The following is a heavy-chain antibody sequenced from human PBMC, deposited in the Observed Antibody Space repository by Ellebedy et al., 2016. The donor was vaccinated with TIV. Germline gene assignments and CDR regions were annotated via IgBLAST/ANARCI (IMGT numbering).Heavy chain of an antibody. D-gene: IGHD3/OR15-3a*01. CDR3: AREILGLGNWFDP. V-gene: IGHV4-59*01. CDR2: IYYSGST. J-gene: IGHJ5*02. Sequence: SETLSLTXTVSGGSISSYYWSWIRQPPGKGLEWIGYIYYSGSTNYNPSLKSRVTISVDTSKNQFSLKLSSVTAADTAVYYCAREILGLGNWFDPWGQGTLVTVSS. CDR1: GGSISSYY.